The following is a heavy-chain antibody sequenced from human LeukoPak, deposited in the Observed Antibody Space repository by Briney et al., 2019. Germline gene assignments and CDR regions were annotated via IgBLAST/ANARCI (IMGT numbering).Heavy chain of an antibody. Sequence: GGSLRLPCAASGSTFSTYTINWVRQAPGKGLEWVSSITSSSTYIYYADSVKGRFTISRDNAKNSLYLQMNSLRAEDTAVYYCAREGGYEGEYYYFYMDVWGKGTTVTVSS. V-gene: IGHV3-21*01. CDR2: ITSSSTYI. CDR1: GSTFSTYT. CDR3: AREGGYEGEYYYFYMDV. D-gene: IGHD5-12*01. J-gene: IGHJ6*03.